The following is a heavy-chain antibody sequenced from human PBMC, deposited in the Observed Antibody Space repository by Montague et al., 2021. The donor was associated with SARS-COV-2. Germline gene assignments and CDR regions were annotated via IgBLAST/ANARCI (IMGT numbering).Heavy chain of an antibody. CDR1: GFTFSSYS. V-gene: IGHV3-48*04. D-gene: IGHD3-22*01. CDR2: ISSSSTTI. Sequence: SLRLSCAASGFTFSSYSMNWVRQAPGKGLEWVSYISSSSTTIYYADSVKGRFTISRDNAKNSLYLQVNSLRAEDTVVYYCARGGNLWDSSGYYREGYFYDMDVWGQGTTVTVSS. CDR3: ARGGNLWDSSGYYREGYFYDMDV. J-gene: IGHJ6*02.